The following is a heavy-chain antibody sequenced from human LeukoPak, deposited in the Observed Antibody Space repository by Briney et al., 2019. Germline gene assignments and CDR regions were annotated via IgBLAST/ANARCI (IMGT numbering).Heavy chain of an antibody. J-gene: IGHJ5*02. CDR3: ARVVVVTAILGWFDP. D-gene: IGHD2-21*02. CDR2: INHSGST. Sequence: PSENLSLTCAVYGGSFSGYYWSWIRQPPGKGLEWIGEINHSGSTNYNPSLKSRVTISVDTSKNQFSLKLSSVTAADTAVYYCARVVVVTAILGWFDPWGQGTLVTVSS. CDR1: GGSFSGYY. V-gene: IGHV4-34*01.